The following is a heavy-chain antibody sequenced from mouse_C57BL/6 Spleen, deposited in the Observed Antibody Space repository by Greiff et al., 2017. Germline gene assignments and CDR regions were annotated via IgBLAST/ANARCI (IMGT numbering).Heavy chain of an antibody. CDR2: ISSGGDYI. CDR1: GFTFSSYA. CDR3: TRVGRGYAMDY. J-gene: IGHJ4*01. Sequence: EVMLVESGEGLVKPGGSLKLSCAASGFTFSSYAMSWVRQTPGKRLEWVAYISSGGDYIYYADTVKGRFTISRDNARNTLYLQMSSLKSEDTAMYYCTRVGRGYAMDYWGQGTSVTVSA. V-gene: IGHV5-9-1*02.